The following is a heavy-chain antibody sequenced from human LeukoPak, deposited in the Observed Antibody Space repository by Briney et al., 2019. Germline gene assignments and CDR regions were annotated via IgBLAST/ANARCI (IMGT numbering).Heavy chain of an antibody. Sequence: ASVKVSCKSSGFTFINSRTTWVRQAPGQGLEWMGWISAYYGNTQYVDKFEGRVAMTRDTSTNTAYIELTSLRSDDTAVYYCAGLGGGSHYYFDFWGQGTLVTVSP. D-gene: IGHD2-15*01. CDR3: AGLGGGSHYYFDF. CDR1: GFTFINSR. CDR2: ISAYYGNT. V-gene: IGHV1-18*01. J-gene: IGHJ4*02.